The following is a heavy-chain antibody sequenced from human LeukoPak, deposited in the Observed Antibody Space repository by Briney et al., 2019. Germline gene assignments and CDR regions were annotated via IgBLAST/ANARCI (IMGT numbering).Heavy chain of an antibody. CDR3: ARDVGSEFDY. V-gene: IGHV4-59*01. CDR1: GGSISSYY. Sequence: KPSETLSLTCTVSGGSISSYYWSWIRQPPGKGLEWIGYIYNSGSIKYNPSLKSRVTISVDTSKNQFSLNLSSVTAADTAVYYCARDVGSEFDYWGQGTLDTVSS. CDR2: IYNSGSI. D-gene: IGHD3-10*01. J-gene: IGHJ4*02.